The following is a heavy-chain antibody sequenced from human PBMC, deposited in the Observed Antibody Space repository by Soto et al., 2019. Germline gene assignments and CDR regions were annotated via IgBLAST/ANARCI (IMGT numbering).Heavy chain of an antibody. CDR1: GYTFTSYY. V-gene: IGHV1-46*03. CDR3: ARVYCSGGSCYSIDY. J-gene: IGHJ4*02. Sequence: ASVKVSCKASGYTFTSYYMHWVRQAPGQGLEWMGIINPSGGSSSYAQKFQGRVTMTRDTSTSTVYMELSTLKSEDTAVYYCARVYCSGGSCYSIDYWGQGTLVTVSS. D-gene: IGHD2-15*01. CDR2: INPSGGSS.